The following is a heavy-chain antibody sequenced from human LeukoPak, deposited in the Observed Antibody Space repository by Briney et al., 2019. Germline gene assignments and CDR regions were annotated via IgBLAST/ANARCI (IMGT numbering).Heavy chain of an antibody. Sequence: PGRSLRLSCAASGFTFSSYGMHWVRQAPGRGLEWVAVISYDGSNKYYADSVKGRFTIFRDNSKNTLYLQMNSLRAEDTAVYYCWGACGYSYGCDAFDIWGQGTMVTVSS. D-gene: IGHD5-18*01. CDR2: ISYDGSNK. J-gene: IGHJ3*02. CDR3: WGACGYSYGCDAFDI. CDR1: GFTFSSYG. V-gene: IGHV3-30*03.